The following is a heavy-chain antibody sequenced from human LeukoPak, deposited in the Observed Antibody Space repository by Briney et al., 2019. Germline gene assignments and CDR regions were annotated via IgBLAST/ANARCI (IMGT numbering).Heavy chain of an antibody. CDR1: GXTFSSYA. V-gene: IGHV3-33*01. J-gene: IGHJ4*02. CDR2: LWSDGSNK. CDR3: AREVNGAYYFDY. Sequence: GGSLRLSCAASGXTFSSYAMDWVRQAPGKGLEWVAVLWSDGSNKYYADSVEGRFTISRDNSKNTLHLQMDSLRAEDTAVYCCAREVNGAYYFDYWGQGTLVTVSS. D-gene: IGHD2-8*01.